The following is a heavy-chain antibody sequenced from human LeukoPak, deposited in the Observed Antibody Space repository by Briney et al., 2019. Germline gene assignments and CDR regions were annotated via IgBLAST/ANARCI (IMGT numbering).Heavy chain of an antibody. V-gene: IGHV1-2*02. Sequence: ASVKVSCKASGYTFTDYFIHWMRQAPGQGLEWMGWMNPNSGGTKYAEKFQGRVTMSRDASISTAYMELSRLRSDDTAVYYCTKVGFNTWGQGTLVTVSS. CDR3: TKVGFNT. J-gene: IGHJ5*02. CDR2: MNPNSGGT. CDR1: GYTFTDYF.